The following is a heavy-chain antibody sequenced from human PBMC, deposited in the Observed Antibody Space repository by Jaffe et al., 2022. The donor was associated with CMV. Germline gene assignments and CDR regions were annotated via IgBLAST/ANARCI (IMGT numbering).Heavy chain of an antibody. Sequence: QVQLQESGPGLVKPSETLSLTCTVSGGSISSYYWSWIRQPPGKGLEWIGYIYYSGSTNYNPSLKSRVTISVDTSKNQFSLKLSSVTAADTAVYYCARSSGQQWLPYFDYWGQGTLVTVSS. CDR2: IYYSGST. D-gene: IGHD6-19*01. V-gene: IGHV4-59*01. CDR3: ARSSGQQWLPYFDY. J-gene: IGHJ4*02. CDR1: GGSISSYY.